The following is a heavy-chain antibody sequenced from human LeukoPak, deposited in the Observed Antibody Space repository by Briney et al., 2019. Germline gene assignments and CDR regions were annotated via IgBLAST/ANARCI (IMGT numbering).Heavy chain of an antibody. CDR3: ARGRYYDSSGYLDY. D-gene: IGHD3-22*01. CDR2: IIPIFGTA. CDR1: GGTFSSYA. V-gene: IGHV1-69*05. Sequence: SVKVSCKASGGTFSSYAISWVRQAPGQGLEWMGRIIPIFGTANYAQKFQGRVTITTDESTSTAYMELSSLRSEDTAVYYCARGRYYDSSGYLDYWGQGTLVAVSS. J-gene: IGHJ4*02.